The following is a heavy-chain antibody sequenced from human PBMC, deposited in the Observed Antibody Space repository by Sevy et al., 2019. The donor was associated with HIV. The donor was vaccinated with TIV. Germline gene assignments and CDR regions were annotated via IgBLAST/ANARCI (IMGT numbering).Heavy chain of an antibody. D-gene: IGHD5-12*01. CDR2: IKEDGTEI. J-gene: IGHJ4*02. CDR1: GFTTGFTFSDYW. V-gene: IGHV3-7*01. CDR3: ARGGYDGYSGLDY. Sequence: GSLRLSCAASGFTTGFTFSDYWMAWVRQAPGKGLEWVANIKEDGTEIYYLYSLKGRFTISRDNAKNLPYLQMNCLRADDTAVYYCARGGYDGYSGLDYWGQGTLVTVSS.